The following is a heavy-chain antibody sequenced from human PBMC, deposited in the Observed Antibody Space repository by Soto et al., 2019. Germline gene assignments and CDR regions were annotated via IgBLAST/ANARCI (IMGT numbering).Heavy chain of an antibody. CDR3: AHRPSYCSGGSCYSGFDY. CDR1: GFSLSTSGVG. CDR2: IYWDDDK. D-gene: IGHD2-15*01. V-gene: IGHV2-5*02. Sequence: QITLKESGPTLVKPTQTLTLTCTFSGFSLSTSGVGVGWIRQPPGKALEWLALIYWDDDKRYSPSLKSRLTITTXPXXXQXILKMTNMDPVDTATYYCAHRPSYCSGGSCYSGFDYWGQGTLVTVSS. J-gene: IGHJ4*02.